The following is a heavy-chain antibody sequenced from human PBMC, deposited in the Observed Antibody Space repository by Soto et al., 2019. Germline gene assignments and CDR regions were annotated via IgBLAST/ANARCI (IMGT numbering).Heavy chain of an antibody. V-gene: IGHV4-4*07. J-gene: IGHJ6*02. D-gene: IGHD5-12*01. CDR2: IYTNGNT. CDR3: ARDNIVSKGYGMDV. CDR1: GSSISSYY. Sequence: QVQLQESGPGLVKPSETLSLTCTVSGSSISSYYLSWIRQPAGKGLEWIGRIYTNGNTNYNPSLKRRLTRSVNTSKNQVSLKLRSVTAADTALYYCARDNIVSKGYGMDVWGQGTTVTVSS.